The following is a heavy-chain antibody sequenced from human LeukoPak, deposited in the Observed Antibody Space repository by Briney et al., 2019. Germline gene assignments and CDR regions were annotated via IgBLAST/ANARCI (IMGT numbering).Heavy chain of an antibody. CDR3: ARNTKGMATPDE. CDR1: GGSISSYY. Sequence: SETLSLTCTVSGGSISSYYWSWIRQPPGKGLEWIGCIYYIGSTNYNPSLKSRVTTSVDTSKNQFSLELTSLTAADTAVYYCARNTKGMATPDEWGQGTLVTVSS. J-gene: IGHJ4*02. D-gene: IGHD5-24*01. CDR2: IYYIGST. V-gene: IGHV4-59*01.